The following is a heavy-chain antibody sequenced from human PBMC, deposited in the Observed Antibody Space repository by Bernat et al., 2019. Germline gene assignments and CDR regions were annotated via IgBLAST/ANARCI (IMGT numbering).Heavy chain of an antibody. Sequence: QVQLQESGPGLVKPSETLSLTCTVSGGPISSYYWSWIRQPPGKGLEWIGYIYYSGSTNYNPSLKSRVTISVDTSKNQFSLKLSSVTAADTAVYYCAGWGVTTPPWGNWFDPWGQGTLVTVSS. V-gene: IGHV4-59*01. CDR2: IYYSGST. CDR3: AGWGVTTPPWGNWFDP. J-gene: IGHJ5*02. D-gene: IGHD4-17*01. CDR1: GGPISSYY.